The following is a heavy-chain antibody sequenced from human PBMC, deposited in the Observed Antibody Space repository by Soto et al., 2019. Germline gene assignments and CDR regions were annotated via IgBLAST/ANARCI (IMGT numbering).Heavy chain of an antibody. CDR3: AAHQRSARGAGIGGHSPY. CDR2: ISGSGGST. Sequence: GGSLRLSCAASGFTFSSYAMSWVRQAPGKGLEWVSAISGSGGSTYYADSVKGRFTISRDNSKKTLYLQMNSLRAEDTAVYYFAAHQRSARGAGIGGHSPYCGQGTLFTVSS. J-gene: IGHJ4*02. D-gene: IGHD1-26*01. CDR1: GFTFSSYA. V-gene: IGHV3-23*01.